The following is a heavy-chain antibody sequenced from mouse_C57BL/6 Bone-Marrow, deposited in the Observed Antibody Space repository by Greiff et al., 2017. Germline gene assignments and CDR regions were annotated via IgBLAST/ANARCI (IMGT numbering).Heavy chain of an antibody. Sequence: QVQLKQPGAELVKPGASVKLSCKASGYTFTSYWMHWVKQRPGQGLEWIGMIHPNSGSTYYTEKFKSKVTLTIDKSSSTAYMQLSSLTAEDSAVYDWLYFDVWGKGTTVTVSS. CDR1: GYTFTSYW. J-gene: IGHJ1*03. CDR2: IHPNSGST. V-gene: IGHV1-64*01. CDR3: LYFDV.